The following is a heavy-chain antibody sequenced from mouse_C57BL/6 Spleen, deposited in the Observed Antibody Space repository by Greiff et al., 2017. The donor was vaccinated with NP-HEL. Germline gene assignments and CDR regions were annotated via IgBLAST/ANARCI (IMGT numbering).Heavy chain of an antibody. CDR2: IDPEEGDT. V-gene: IGHV14-2*01. J-gene: IGHJ2*01. Sequence: VQLKQSGAELVKPGASVKLSCTASGFNIKDYYMHWVKQRTEQGLEWIGRIDPEEGDTKYAPNFQGKAPITADTSSNTAYLQLSSLTSEDTAVYYCAMTRALTDYFDYWGQGTTLTVSS. CDR3: AMTRALTDYFDY. CDR1: GFNIKDYY.